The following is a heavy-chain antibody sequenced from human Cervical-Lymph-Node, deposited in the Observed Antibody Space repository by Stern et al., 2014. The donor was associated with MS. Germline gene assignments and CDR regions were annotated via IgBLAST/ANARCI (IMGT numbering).Heavy chain of an antibody. Sequence: VQLVESGAEVKKPGASLKISCQGSEYSFTSYWIGWVRQMPGKGLEWMGIIHPVDSDTRYSPSFQGQVTISADKSIRTAYLQWSSLKSSDTAMYYCARHNAAGTGFDYWGQGTLVTVSS. J-gene: IGHJ4*02. V-gene: IGHV5-51*01. CDR1: EYSFTSYW. CDR3: ARHNAAGTGFDY. D-gene: IGHD6-13*01. CDR2: IHPVDSDT.